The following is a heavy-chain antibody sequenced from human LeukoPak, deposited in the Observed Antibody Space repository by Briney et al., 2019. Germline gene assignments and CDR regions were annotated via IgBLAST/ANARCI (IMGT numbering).Heavy chain of an antibody. CDR2: IYYSGST. V-gene: IGHV4-59*12. J-gene: IGHJ4*02. Sequence: SETLSLTCTVSGGSISTYYWSWIRQPAGKGLQWIGYIYYSGSTNYNPSLKSRVTISVDTSKNQFSLKLSSVTAADTAVYYCASLQVATAYYFDYWGQGTLVTVSS. CDR3: ASLQVATAYYFDY. CDR1: GGSISTYY. D-gene: IGHD5-12*01.